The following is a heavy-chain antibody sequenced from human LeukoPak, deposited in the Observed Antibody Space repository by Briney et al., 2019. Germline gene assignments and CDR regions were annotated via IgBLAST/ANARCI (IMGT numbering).Heavy chain of an antibody. CDR2: ISSSSSYI. Sequence: PGGSLRLSGAASGFTFSSYGMHWVRQAPGKGLDWVSSISSSSSYIYYADSVKGRFTISRDDSKNTLSLQMNSLRVEDTAVYYCARDLAWGAFDYWGQGTLVTVSS. CDR3: ARDLAWGAFDY. D-gene: IGHD7-27*01. V-gene: IGHV3-21*04. J-gene: IGHJ4*02. CDR1: GFTFSSYG.